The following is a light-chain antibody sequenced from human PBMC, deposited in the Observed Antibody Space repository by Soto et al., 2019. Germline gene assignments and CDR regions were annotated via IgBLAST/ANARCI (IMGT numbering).Light chain of an antibody. Sequence: QSALTQPPSVAGSPGQSVTISCTGTLSDIGSYNRVSWYQQPPGTAPKVMIYEVSNRPSGVPDRLSGSKSGNTASLTISGLQAGDEADYYCASYTIDSTLVFGGGTKVTVL. CDR1: LSDIGSYNR. CDR3: ASYTIDSTLV. J-gene: IGLJ2*01. V-gene: IGLV2-18*02. CDR2: EVS.